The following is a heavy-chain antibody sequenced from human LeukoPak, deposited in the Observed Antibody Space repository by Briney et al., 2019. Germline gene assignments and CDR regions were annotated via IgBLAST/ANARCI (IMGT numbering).Heavy chain of an antibody. Sequence: SETLSLTCTVSGGSISSSSYYWGWIRQPPGKGLEWIGSIYYSGSTYYNPSLKSRVTISVDTSKNQFSLKLSSVTAADTAVYYCARGGWNPVFHVFDIWGQGTMVTVSS. D-gene: IGHD1-1*01. J-gene: IGHJ3*02. CDR2: IYYSGST. CDR3: ARGGWNPVFHVFDI. V-gene: IGHV4-39*07. CDR1: GGSISSSSYY.